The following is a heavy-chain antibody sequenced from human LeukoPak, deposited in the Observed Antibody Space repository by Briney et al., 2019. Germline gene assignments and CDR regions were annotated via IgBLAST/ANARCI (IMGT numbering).Heavy chain of an antibody. V-gene: IGHV3-21*01. CDR2: ISSSEGDV. CDR3: AKEGLYTSRWFYSES. CDR1: GFTFSSYT. D-gene: IGHD6-13*01. J-gene: IGHJ4*02. Sequence: GGSLRLSCAASGFTFSSYTMNWVRQAPGKGLEWVASISSSEGDVYYADSVRGRFTISRDNARSSLHLLMDSLRAEDTAVYYCAKEGLYTSRWFYSESWGQGTLVTVSA.